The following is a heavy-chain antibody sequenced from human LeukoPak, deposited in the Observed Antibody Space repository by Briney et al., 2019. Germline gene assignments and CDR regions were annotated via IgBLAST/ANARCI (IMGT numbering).Heavy chain of an antibody. V-gene: IGHV3-23*01. CDR3: AKGGSVAYCSSTSCYGAFDI. CDR2: ISGSGGST. J-gene: IGHJ3*02. D-gene: IGHD2-2*01. Sequence: GGSLRLSCAASGFTFSSYSMSWVRQAPGKGLEWVSAISGSGGSTYYADSVKGRFTISRGNSKNTLYLQMNSLRAEDTAVYYCAKGGSVAYCSSTSCYGAFDIWGQGTMVTVSS. CDR1: GFTFSSYS.